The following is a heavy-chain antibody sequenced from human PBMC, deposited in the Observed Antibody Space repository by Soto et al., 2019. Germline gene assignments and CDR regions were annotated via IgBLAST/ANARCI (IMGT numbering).Heavy chain of an antibody. Sequence: SETLSLTCTVSGGSISSGGYYWSWIRQHPGKGPEWIGYIYYSGSTYYNPSLKSRVTISVDTSKNQFSLKLSSVTAADTAVYYCARDLAGDAFDIWGQGTMVTVSS. V-gene: IGHV4-31*03. CDR3: ARDLAGDAFDI. CDR2: IYYSGST. CDR1: GGSISSGGYY. J-gene: IGHJ3*02.